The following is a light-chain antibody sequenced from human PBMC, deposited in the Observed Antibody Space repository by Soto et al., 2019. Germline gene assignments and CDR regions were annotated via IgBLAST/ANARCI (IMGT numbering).Light chain of an antibody. V-gene: IGKV1-39*01. CDR3: QQRYSTPRT. CDR1: ESITRY. CDR2: SAS. Sequence: IQMSQSPFYLSASIGDRVTITCRASESITRYLNWYCQKQGKAPKIVIYSASSLQSGVPSRFSVSVSGTDGTLTISRLQTEDCTTYYRQQRYSTPRTFCQGTRLENK. J-gene: IGKJ5*01.